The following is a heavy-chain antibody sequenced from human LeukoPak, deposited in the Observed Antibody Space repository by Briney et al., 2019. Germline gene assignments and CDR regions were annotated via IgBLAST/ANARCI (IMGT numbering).Heavy chain of an antibody. CDR1: GYTLTELS. V-gene: IGHV1-24*01. Sequence: ASVKVSCKASGYTLTELSMHWVRQAPGKGLEWMGGFDPEDGETIYAQKFQGRVTMTEDTSTDTAYMELSSLRSEDTAVYYCVTPDFWSGYRTGWGQGTLVTVSS. D-gene: IGHD3-3*01. J-gene: IGHJ4*02. CDR3: VTPDFWSGYRTG. CDR2: FDPEDGET.